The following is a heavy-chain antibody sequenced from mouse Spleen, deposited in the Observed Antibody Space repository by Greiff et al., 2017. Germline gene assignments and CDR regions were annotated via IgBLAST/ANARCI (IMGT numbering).Heavy chain of an antibody. D-gene: IGHD2-10*01. CDR1: GYTFTSYW. CDR3: ARAYYGNYGFAY. Sequence: QVQLKQPGAELVMPGASVKLSCKASGYTFTSYWMHWVKQRPGQGLEWIGEIDPSDSYTNYNQKFKGKATLTVDKSSSTAYMQLSSLTSEDSAVYYCARAYYGNYGFAYWGQGTLVTVSA. CDR2: IDPSDSYT. J-gene: IGHJ3*01. V-gene: IGHV1-69*01.